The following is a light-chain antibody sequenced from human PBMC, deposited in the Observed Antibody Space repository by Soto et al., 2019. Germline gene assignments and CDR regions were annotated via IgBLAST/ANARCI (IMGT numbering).Light chain of an antibody. Sequence: TLSLNTGERATLSYSASQSVSSYLAWYQQKPGQAPRLLIYDASNRATGIPARFSGSGSGTDFTLTISSLEPEDFAVYYCQQRSNWPPWPFGQGSMVDVK. V-gene: IGKV3-11*01. CDR1: QSVSSY. CDR3: QQRSNWPPWP. J-gene: IGKJ1*01. CDR2: DAS.